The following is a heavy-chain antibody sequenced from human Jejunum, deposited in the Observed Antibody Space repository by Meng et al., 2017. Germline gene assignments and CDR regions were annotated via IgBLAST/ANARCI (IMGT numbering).Heavy chain of an antibody. J-gene: IGHJ6*02. CDR1: GFIFSNYG. CDR2: INKNGGST. D-gene: IGHD5-18*01. Sequence: GSRKISGAASGFIFSNYGMNWVRQAPGNGLEYVAGINKNGGSTDYADSVKGRFTISRDNSKSILYLQMGSLRAEDMAVYYCARPRDTTIPYVGMDVWGQGTTVTVSS. V-gene: IGHV3-64*02. CDR3: ARPRDTTIPYVGMDV.